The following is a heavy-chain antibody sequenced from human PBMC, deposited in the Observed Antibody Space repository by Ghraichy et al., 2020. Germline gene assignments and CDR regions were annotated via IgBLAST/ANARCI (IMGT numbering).Heavy chain of an antibody. V-gene: IGHV3-48*03. J-gene: IGHJ4*02. Sequence: GGSLRLSCAASGFTFSTSEMNWVRQVPGKGLEWVSYISSGGATIYYADSVKGRFTISRDNAKNSLYLQMNSLGAEDTAIYYCARDRGMKIGYFDYWGQGALVTVSS. CDR3: ARDRGMKIGYFDY. D-gene: IGHD3-16*01. CDR2: ISSGGATI. CDR1: GFTFSTSE.